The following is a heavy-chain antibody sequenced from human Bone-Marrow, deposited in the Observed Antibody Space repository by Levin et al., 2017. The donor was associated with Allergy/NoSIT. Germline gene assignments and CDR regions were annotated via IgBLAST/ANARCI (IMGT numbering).Heavy chain of an antibody. J-gene: IGHJ4*02. CDR2: ISYDGSNK. CDR1: GFTFSSYG. V-gene: IGHV3-30*03. Sequence: GGSLRLSCAASGFTFSSYGMHWVRQAPGKGLEWVAVISYDGSNKYYADSVKGRFTISRDNSKNTLYLQMNSLRAEDTAVYYCASHTVTWAYFDYWGQGTLVTVSS. D-gene: IGHD4-17*01. CDR3: ASHTVTWAYFDY.